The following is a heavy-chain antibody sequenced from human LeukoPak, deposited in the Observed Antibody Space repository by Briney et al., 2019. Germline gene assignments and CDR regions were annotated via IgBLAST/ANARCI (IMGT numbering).Heavy chain of an antibody. V-gene: IGHV4-59*08. CDR3: ARGSSPFDY. CDR2: LFYSGNT. CDR1: GGSISSYY. Sequence: PSETLSLTCTVSGGSISSYYWSWIRQPPGKGLEWIGSLFYSGNTNYNPSLKSRVTISLDTSKNQVPLKLSSVTAADTAVYYCARGSSPFDYWGQGTLVTVSS. J-gene: IGHJ4*02.